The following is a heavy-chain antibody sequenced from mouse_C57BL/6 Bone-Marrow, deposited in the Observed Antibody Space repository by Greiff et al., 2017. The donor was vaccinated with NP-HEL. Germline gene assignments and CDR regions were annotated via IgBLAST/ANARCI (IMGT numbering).Heavy chain of an antibody. CDR2: ISSGGSYT. V-gene: IGHV5-6*01. Sequence: EVKLQESGGDLVKPGGSLKLSCAASGFTFSSYGMPWVRQTPDQGLEWVATISSGGSYTYYTDSVKGRFTISIDNAKNTLYLQMSSLRSEDKAMYYYARHVGDWGQGTTLTVTS. D-gene: IGHD3-1*01. CDR1: GFTFSSYG. J-gene: IGHJ2*01. CDR3: ARHVGD.